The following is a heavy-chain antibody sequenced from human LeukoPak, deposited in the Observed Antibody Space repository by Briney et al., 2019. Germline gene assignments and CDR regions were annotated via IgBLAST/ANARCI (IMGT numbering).Heavy chain of an antibody. V-gene: IGHV4-59*01. CDR2: IYYRGST. CDR1: GGSISSDY. CDR3: ARLSGYSSGHYYSDY. D-gene: IGHD3-22*01. J-gene: IGHJ4*02. Sequence: SETLSLTCTVSGGSISSDYWSWIRQPPGKGLEWIGYIYYRGSTSYNPSLKSRVTISVDTSKNQFSLKLSSVTTADTAVYYCARLSGYSSGHYYSDYWGQGTLVTVSS.